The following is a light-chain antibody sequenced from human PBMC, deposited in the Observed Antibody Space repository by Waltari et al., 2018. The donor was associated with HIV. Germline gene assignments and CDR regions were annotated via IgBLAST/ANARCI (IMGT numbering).Light chain of an antibody. Sequence: NIGNNFVSWYHQLPGKAPKLLIFDNNKRPSGIPDRVSASKSGTSATLAITGLQTGDEGDYYCGTWDNSLKTVVFGGGTKVTVL. V-gene: IGLV1-51*01. CDR3: GTWDNSLKTVV. CDR2: DNN. CDR1: NIGNNF. J-gene: IGLJ2*01.